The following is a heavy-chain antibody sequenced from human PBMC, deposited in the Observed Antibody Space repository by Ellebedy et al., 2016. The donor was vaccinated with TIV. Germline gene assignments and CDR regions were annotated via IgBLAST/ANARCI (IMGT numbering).Heavy chain of an antibody. J-gene: IGHJ4*02. CDR3: ARDRDPPISVAGNLDY. D-gene: IGHD6-19*01. Sequence: ASVKVSCKASGGTFNNSTVNWVRHVPGQGLEWMGWINPNSGGTNYAQKFQGRVTMTRDTSISTAYMELSSLRSDDTAIYYCARDRDPPISVAGNLDYWGQGTLVTVSS. CDR2: INPNSGGT. CDR1: GGTFNNST. V-gene: IGHV1-2*02.